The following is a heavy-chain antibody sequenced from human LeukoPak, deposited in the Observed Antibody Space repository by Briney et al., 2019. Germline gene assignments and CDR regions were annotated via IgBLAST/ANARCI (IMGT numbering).Heavy chain of an antibody. Sequence: SETLSLTCTVSGGSISSYYWGWIRQPPGKGLEWIGSIYYIGSTYYNPSLKSRVTISVDTSKNQFSLKLSSVTAADTAVYYCARDGRFPPEVLPRYFDYWGQGTLVTVSS. CDR1: GGSISSYY. J-gene: IGHJ4*02. CDR2: IYYIGST. V-gene: IGHV4-39*07. CDR3: ARDGRFPPEVLPRYFDY. D-gene: IGHD1-26*01.